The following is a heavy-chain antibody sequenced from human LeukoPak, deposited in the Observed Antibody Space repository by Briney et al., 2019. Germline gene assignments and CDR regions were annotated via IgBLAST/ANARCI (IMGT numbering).Heavy chain of an antibody. CDR1: GFTFSKYW. CDR2: IKTDGSQK. CDR3: VRGLLEWLRLETYYFDY. D-gene: IGHD3-3*01. Sequence: PGGSLRLSCAASGFTFSKYWMTWVRQAPGKGVEWVANIKTDGSQKYYVDSVKGRFSISRDNAKNSLYLQMNSLTADDTATYYCVRGLLEWLRLETYYFDYWGQGTLVTVSS. V-gene: IGHV3-7*01. J-gene: IGHJ4*02.